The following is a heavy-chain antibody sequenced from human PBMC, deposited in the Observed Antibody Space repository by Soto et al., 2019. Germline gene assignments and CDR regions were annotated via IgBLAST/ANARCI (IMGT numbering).Heavy chain of an antibody. CDR3: AKDCRRLAVTGSAFDS. V-gene: IGHV3-23*01. J-gene: IGHJ4*02. D-gene: IGHD6-19*01. CDR2: ISGSGGHS. CDR1: GFTFNDYA. Sequence: PGGSLRLSCAASGFTFNDYAMAWVRQAPGQGLEWVSSISGSGGHSSYVDSVRGRFNISRDNVNNILSLDMSDLRAEDTALYYCAKDCRRLAVTGSAFDSLGKGALVIVSS.